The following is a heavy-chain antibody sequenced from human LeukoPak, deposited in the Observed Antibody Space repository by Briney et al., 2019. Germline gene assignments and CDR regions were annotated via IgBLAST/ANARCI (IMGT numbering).Heavy chain of an antibody. D-gene: IGHD3-16*02. V-gene: IGHV1-2*02. Sequence: ASVKVSCKASGYTFTGYYMHWVRQAPGQGREWRGGIDPNSGGTNYAQKFQGRVTMTRDTSISTAYMALSRLRSDDTAVYYCARDGNGNDYVWGSYRSAFDYWGQGTLVTVSS. J-gene: IGHJ4*02. CDR3: ARDGNGNDYVWGSYRSAFDY. CDR2: IDPNSGGT. CDR1: GYTFTGYY.